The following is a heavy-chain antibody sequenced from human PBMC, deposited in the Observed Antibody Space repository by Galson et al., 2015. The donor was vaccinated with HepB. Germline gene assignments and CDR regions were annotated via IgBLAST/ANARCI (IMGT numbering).Heavy chain of an antibody. Sequence: SVKVSCKASGYTFRSFAVCWVRQAPGQGLEWMGWISAYPGYDNTHYAEKFQGRLTMTTDTSTNTVYMQLRSLRFDDSAVYYCARATDGPSHGRSYNCYVFDSWGQGSLVTVSS. CDR3: ARATDGPSHGRSYNCYVFDS. CDR1: GYTFRSFA. V-gene: IGHV1-18*04. D-gene: IGHD1-20*01. J-gene: IGHJ4*02. CDR2: ISAYPGYDNT.